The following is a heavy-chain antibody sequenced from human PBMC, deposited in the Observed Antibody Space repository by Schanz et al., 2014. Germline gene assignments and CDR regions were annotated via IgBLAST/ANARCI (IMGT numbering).Heavy chain of an antibody. J-gene: IGHJ6*02. CDR1: GFTVSNNY. D-gene: IGHD6-6*01. V-gene: IGHV3-66*01. CDR3: AKVWKDHRIAGRPGWSGGMDV. CDR2: IYSDGST. Sequence: EVQLVESGGGLVQPGGSLRLSCAASGFTVSNNYMSWVRQAPGKGLECVSIIYSDGSTYYVDSVKGRLIISRDNSKNTVYLQMNSLRAEDTAVYYCAKVWKDHRIAGRPGWSGGMDVWGQGTTVTVSS.